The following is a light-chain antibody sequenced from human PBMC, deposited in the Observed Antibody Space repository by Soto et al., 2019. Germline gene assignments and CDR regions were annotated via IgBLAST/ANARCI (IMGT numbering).Light chain of an antibody. CDR3: QEYSKWPSRT. CDR1: QSVSSTY. V-gene: IGKV3-15*01. Sequence: EIVLTQSPATLSLSPGERATLSCRASQSVSSTYLAWYQQKPGQAPRLLVYGASTRASGIPDRFSGSGSGTEFTLTISSLQSEDFAVYYCQEYSKWPSRTFGPGTKVDI. CDR2: GAS. J-gene: IGKJ1*01.